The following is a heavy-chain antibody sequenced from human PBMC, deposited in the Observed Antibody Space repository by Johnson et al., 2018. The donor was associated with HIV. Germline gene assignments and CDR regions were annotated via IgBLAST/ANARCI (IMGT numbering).Heavy chain of an antibody. CDR1: GFTFSSYG. Sequence: VQLVESGGGVVQPGGSLRLSCAASGFTFSSYGMHWVRQAPGKGLEWVAFIRYDGSNKYYADSVKGRFTISRDNSKNTLYLQMNSLRAEDTAVYYCARDWVGANSFDIWGQGTMVTVSS. CDR2: IRYDGSNK. J-gene: IGHJ3*02. D-gene: IGHD1-26*01. CDR3: ARDWVGANSFDI. V-gene: IGHV3-30*02.